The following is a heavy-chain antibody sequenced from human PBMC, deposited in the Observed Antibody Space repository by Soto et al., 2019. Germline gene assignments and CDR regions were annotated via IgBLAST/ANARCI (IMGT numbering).Heavy chain of an antibody. D-gene: IGHD4-17*01. J-gene: IGHJ4*02. Sequence: EVQLEESRGGLVQPGGSLRLSCAASGFTLNSYWMHWVRQAPGKGLVWVSRINSDGSSTSYAASVKGRFTITRDNDRNTLYLKMNRLRAEETAVYYGVSAADGDLGHWGQGTLVTVSS. CDR1: GFTLNSYW. CDR3: VSAADGDLGH. V-gene: IGHV3-74*01. CDR2: INSDGSST.